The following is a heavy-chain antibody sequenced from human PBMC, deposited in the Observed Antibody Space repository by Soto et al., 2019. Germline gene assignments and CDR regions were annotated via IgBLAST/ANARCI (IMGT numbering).Heavy chain of an antibody. CDR2: IHYNGNT. Sequence: SETLSLTCTVSGGSISTYYWSWIRQPPGKGLEWIGNIHYNGNTKYSPSLKSRVTMSVDTSKNHFSLKLISVTTADTAVYFCAREGNLGRWIQPLDSWGQGTLVTVSS. J-gene: IGHJ4*02. CDR1: GGSISTYY. D-gene: IGHD2-2*03. CDR3: AREGNLGRWIQPLDS. V-gene: IGHV4-59*01.